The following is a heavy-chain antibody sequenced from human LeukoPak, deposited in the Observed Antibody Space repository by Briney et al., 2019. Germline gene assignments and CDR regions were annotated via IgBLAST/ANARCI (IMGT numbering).Heavy chain of an antibody. CDR1: GFTFSSYA. J-gene: IGHJ6*02. CDR2: ISGSGGST. V-gene: IGHV3-23*01. Sequence: GRSLRLSCAASGFTFSSYAMSWVRQAPGKGLEWVSAISGSGGSTYYADSVKGRFTISRDNSKNTLYLQMNSLRAEDTAVYYCAKSQVTGGSPSMDVWGQGTTVTVSS. CDR3: AKSQVTGGSPSMDV. D-gene: IGHD1-14*01.